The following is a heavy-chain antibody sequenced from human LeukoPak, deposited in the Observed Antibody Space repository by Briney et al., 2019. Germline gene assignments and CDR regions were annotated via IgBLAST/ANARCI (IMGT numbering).Heavy chain of an antibody. V-gene: IGHV3-21*01. CDR3: ASDDSSGYYDY. Sequence: GGSLRLSCAASGFTFSSYSMNWVRQAPGKGLEWVSPISSSSSYIYYADSVKGRFTISRDNAKNSLYLQMNSLRAEDTAVYYCASDDSSGYYDYWGQGTLVTVSS. CDR1: GFTFSSYS. CDR2: ISSSSSYI. D-gene: IGHD3-22*01. J-gene: IGHJ4*02.